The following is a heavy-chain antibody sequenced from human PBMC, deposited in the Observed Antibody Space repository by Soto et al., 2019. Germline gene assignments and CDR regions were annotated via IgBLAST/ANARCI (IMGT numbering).Heavy chain of an antibody. CDR2: ISAYNGNT. D-gene: IGHD2-15*01. V-gene: IGHV1-18*04. CDR1: GYTFTSYG. J-gene: IGHJ4*02. CDR3: ARGLAGTGYCSGGRCYGRSHKFDY. Sequence: QVQLVQSGAEVKKPGASVKVSCKASGYTFTSYGISWVRQAPGQGLEWMGWISAYNGNTNYAQKLQGRVTMTTDTSTSTAYMELRSLRSDDTAVYYCARGLAGTGYCSGGRCYGRSHKFDYWGQGSLVTVSS.